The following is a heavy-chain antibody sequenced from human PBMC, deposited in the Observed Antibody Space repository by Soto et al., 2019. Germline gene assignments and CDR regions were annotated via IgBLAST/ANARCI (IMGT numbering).Heavy chain of an antibody. V-gene: IGHV1-3*01. CDR3: AQFGAEVTIFEVGD. D-gene: IGHD3-3*01. CDR2: INACNGNT. Sequence: QVQLVQSGAEVKKPGASVKISCKASGYTLTTYAIHWVRQAPGQRLEWMGWINACNGNTEYSQKFQGRVTIAWDTSVSTAFMDLRRLNSDATAVYCWAQFGAEVTIFEVGDWGQGTRVIFSS. CDR1: GYTLTTYA. J-gene: IGHJ4*02.